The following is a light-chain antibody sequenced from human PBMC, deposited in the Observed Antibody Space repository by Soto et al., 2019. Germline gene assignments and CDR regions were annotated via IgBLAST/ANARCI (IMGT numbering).Light chain of an antibody. CDR2: RNN. J-gene: IGLJ1*01. CDR3: AAWDDSLRTV. V-gene: IGLV1-47*01. CDR1: SSNIGSNY. Sequence: QAVLTQPPSASGTPAQRVTFSCSGSSSNIGSNYVYWYQQLPGTAPKLLIYRNNQRPSGVPDRFSGSKSGTSASLAISGLRSEDEADYYCAAWDDSLRTVFGTGTKVTVL.